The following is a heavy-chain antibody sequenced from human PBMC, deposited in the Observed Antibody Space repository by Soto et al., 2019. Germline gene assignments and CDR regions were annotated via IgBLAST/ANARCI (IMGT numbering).Heavy chain of an antibody. CDR1: GASITSCY. CDR3: ARRPIGSPFDY. Sequence: SETLSLTCNVSGASITSCYWSWIRQPPGKGLEWIGDFCYNGNTNYNPSLKSRVTISIDTSKNQFSLKLTSVTAADTAVYYCARRPIGSPFDYWGQGTRVTVSS. CDR2: FCYNGNT. V-gene: IGHV4-59*08. J-gene: IGHJ4*02. D-gene: IGHD6-19*01.